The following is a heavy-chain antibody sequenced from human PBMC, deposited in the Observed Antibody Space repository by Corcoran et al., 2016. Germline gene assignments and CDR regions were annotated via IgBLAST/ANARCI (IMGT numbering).Heavy chain of an antibody. D-gene: IGHD7-27*01. V-gene: IGHV5-51*01. J-gene: IGHJ4*02. CDR2: IYPADSNT. CDR1: GYNFTKYW. CDR3: SRQESNWGSY. Sequence: EVQLVQSGAEVKKPGESLKISCKGSGYNFTKYWIGWVRQMPGKGLEWMGIIYPADSNTKYSPSFQGQVIISAEKSISTAYLQLSNLKASDSAMYYCSRQESNWGSYWGQGTLVTVSS.